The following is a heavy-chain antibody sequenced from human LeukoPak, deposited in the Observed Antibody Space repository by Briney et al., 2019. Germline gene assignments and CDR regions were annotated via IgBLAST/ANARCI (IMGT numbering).Heavy chain of an antibody. CDR2: IYTTGSA. Sequence: SETLSLTCTVSGGSISSYYWSWLRQPAGKGLECLGVIYTTGSANYNPSLKSRVTVSRDTSKNQFSLKLTSVTAADTAVYYCARGGHFFDVWGKGTTVTVSS. CDR3: ARGGHFFDV. V-gene: IGHV4-4*07. CDR1: GGSISSYY. D-gene: IGHD3-16*01. J-gene: IGHJ6*03.